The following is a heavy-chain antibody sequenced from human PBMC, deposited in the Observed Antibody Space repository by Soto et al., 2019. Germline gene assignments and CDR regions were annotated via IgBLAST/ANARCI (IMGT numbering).Heavy chain of an antibody. Sequence: EVQLLESGGGLVQPGGSLRLSCEASGFTFSSYAMTWVRQAPGKGLEWVSSFGGRGGSTYYADSVKGRFTVSRDNSKNTLYLQINSLRAEDTAVYYCAKMGGLGTIKGIDYWGQGTLVTVSS. CDR1: GFTFSSYA. D-gene: IGHD5-12*01. V-gene: IGHV3-23*01. J-gene: IGHJ4*02. CDR3: AKMGGLGTIKGIDY. CDR2: FGGRGGST.